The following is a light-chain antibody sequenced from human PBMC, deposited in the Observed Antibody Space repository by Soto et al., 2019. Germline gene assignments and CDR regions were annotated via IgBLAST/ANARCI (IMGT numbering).Light chain of an antibody. CDR2: EVS. V-gene: IGLV2-14*01. Sequence: QSALTQPASVSGSPGQSITISCTGTSSDVGSSNSVSWYQQHPGRAPKLMIYEVSNRPSGVSSRFSGSKSDNTASLTISGLQAEDEADYYCSSYANNGILVFGTGTKVTVL. CDR3: SSYANNGILV. J-gene: IGLJ1*01. CDR1: SSDVGSSNS.